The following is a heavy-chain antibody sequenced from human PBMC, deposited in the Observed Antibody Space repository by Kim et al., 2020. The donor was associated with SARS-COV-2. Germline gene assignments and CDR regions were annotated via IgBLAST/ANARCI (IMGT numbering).Heavy chain of an antibody. D-gene: IGHD6-19*01. V-gene: IGHV5-51*01. Sequence: GESLKISCKGSGYSFTSYWIGWVRQMPGKGLEWMGIIYPGDSDTRYSPSFQGQVTISADKSISTAYLQWSSLKASDTAMYYWARLGRAHIAVADFYGMDVWGQGTTVTVSS. CDR3: ARLGRAHIAVADFYGMDV. J-gene: IGHJ6*02. CDR1: GYSFTSYW. CDR2: IYPGDSDT.